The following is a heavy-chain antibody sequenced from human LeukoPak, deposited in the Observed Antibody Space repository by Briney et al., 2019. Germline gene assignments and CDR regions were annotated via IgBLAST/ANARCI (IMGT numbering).Heavy chain of an antibody. CDR2: IYYSGST. CDR1: GGSISSYY. D-gene: IGHD1-26*01. V-gene: IGHV4-59*12. CDR3: ASEKWGTEFDAFDI. J-gene: IGHJ3*02. Sequence: SETLSLTCTVSGGSISSYYWSWIRQPPGKGLEWIGYIYYSGSTNYNPSLKSRVTMSVDTSKNQFSLKLSSVTAADTAVYYCASEKWGTEFDAFDIWGQGTMVTVSS.